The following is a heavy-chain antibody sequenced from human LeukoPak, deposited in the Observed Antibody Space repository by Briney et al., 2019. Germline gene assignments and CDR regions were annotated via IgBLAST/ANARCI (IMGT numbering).Heavy chain of an antibody. V-gene: IGHV3-30-3*01. D-gene: IGHD6-13*01. CDR2: ISYAVSNE. CDR1: GFTFRSYS. J-gene: IGHJ3*02. Sequence: GRSLRLSCAASGFTFRSYSMHWVRQAPGKGLEWVAVISYAVSNEYYADSVKGRFTISRDNAKNSLYLQMNSLRDEDTAVYYCARVAAAGPYADAFDIWGQGTMVTVSS. CDR3: ARVAAAGPYADAFDI.